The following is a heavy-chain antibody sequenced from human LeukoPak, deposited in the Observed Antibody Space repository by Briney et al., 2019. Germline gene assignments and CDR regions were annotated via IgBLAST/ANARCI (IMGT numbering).Heavy chain of an antibody. CDR1: GYTFTGYY. Sequence: ASVKVSCKASGYTFTGYYLHGLRQAPGQGLEWVGWINPNSCGTDYAQKFQGRVTMTRDTSISTAYMEVSRLRSDDTAVYYCARDQVDGSGSYYSMFDYWGQGTLVTVSS. CDR3: ARDQVDGSGSYYSMFDY. J-gene: IGHJ4*02. V-gene: IGHV1-2*02. D-gene: IGHD3-10*01. CDR2: INPNSCGT.